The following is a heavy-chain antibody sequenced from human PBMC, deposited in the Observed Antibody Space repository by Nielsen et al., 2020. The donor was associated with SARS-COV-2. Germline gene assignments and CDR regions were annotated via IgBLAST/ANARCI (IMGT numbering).Heavy chain of an antibody. Sequence: GGSLRLPCGASGITFNNYDMPWVRKATGKGLGWVSAISTGGDTCYPGSAKGRFTISRENAKNSLYLQMNSLRAGDTAVYYCARAGALSSSWYSMDFWGQGTTVTVSS. CDR3: ARAGALSSSWYSMDF. D-gene: IGHD6-13*01. CDR2: ISTGGDT. V-gene: IGHV3-13*01. CDR1: GITFNNYD. J-gene: IGHJ6*02.